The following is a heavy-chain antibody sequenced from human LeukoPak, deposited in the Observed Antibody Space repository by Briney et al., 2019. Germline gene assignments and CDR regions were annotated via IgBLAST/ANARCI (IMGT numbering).Heavy chain of an antibody. D-gene: IGHD3-3*01. CDR3: ARGKAAFWSGYYFDY. CDR2: IRTDGTIT. V-gene: IGHV3-74*03. Sequence: GGSLRLSCAASGFTFSSYWMHWVRQAPGKGLVWVSRIRTDGTITTYADSVKGRFTISRDNSKNTLYLQMNSLRAEDTAVYYCARGKAAFWSGYYFDYWGQGTLVTVSS. CDR1: GFTFSSYW. J-gene: IGHJ4*02.